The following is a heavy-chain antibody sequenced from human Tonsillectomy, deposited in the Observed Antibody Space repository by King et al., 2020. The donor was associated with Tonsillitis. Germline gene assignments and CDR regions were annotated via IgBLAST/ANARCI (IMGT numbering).Heavy chain of an antibody. D-gene: IGHD3-22*01. CDR1: GGSISSYY. V-gene: IGHV4-59*01. J-gene: IGHJ4*02. Sequence: QLQESGPGLVKPSETLSLTCTVSGGSISSYYWSWIRQPPGKGLEWVGYIYYSGSTHFKPSLKRLVTISVDTSKNQFSLKLSSVTAADTAVYYCARGRRGDSGGYYKNLYWNYWGQGTLVTVSS. CDR2: IYYSGST. CDR3: ARGRRGDSGGYYKNLYWNY.